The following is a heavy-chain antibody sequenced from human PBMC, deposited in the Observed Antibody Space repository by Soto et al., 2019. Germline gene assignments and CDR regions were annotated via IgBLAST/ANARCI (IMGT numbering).Heavy chain of an antibody. CDR3: ARVPYYDSSGYNFDS. D-gene: IGHD3-22*01. CDR1: GVSFSGYY. CDR2: INHSGST. V-gene: IGHV4-34*01. Sequence: PXETLSLTCAVDGVSFSGYYWSWIRQPPGKGLEWIGEINHSGSTNYNPSLKSRVTISVDTSKNQFSLKLSSVTAADTAVYYCARVPYYDSSGYNFDSWGQGTLVTVSS. J-gene: IGHJ4*02.